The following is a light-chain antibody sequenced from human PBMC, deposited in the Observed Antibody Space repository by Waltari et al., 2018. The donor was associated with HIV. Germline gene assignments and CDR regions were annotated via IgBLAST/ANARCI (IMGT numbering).Light chain of an antibody. Sequence: QSALTQPPSASGSPGQLVTLSCTGTSSDVGGFDYVSWYQQHPAKAPKLLIYAVNRRPSGVPDRFSGSKSGNTASLTVSGLQTEDEADYYCSSYADTNNVLFGGGTKLTVL. CDR2: AVN. CDR1: SSDVGGFDY. CDR3: SSYADTNNVL. V-gene: IGLV2-8*01. J-gene: IGLJ3*02.